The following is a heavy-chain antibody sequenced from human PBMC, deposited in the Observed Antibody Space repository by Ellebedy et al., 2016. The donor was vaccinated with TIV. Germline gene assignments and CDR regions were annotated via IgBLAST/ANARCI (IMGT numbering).Heavy chain of an antibody. CDR2: ISGSGGST. D-gene: IGHD3-22*01. V-gene: IGHV3-23*01. CDR1: GFTFSSYA. CDR3: AKPLTRKGGYYWYFDL. J-gene: IGHJ2*01. Sequence: GGSLRLSCAASGFTFSSYAMSWVRQAQGKGLEWVSAISGSGGSTYYADSVKGRFTISRDNSKNTLYLQMNSLRAEDTAVYYCAKPLTRKGGYYWYFDLWGRGTLVTFSS.